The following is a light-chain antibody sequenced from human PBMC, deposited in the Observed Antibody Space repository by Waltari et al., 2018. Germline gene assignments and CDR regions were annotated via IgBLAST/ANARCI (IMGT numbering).Light chain of an antibody. CDR2: WAS. J-gene: IGKJ1*01. CDR3: QQYYSTPWT. V-gene: IGKV4-1*01. CDR1: QSVLYSSNNKNY. Sequence: DIVMTQSPDSLAVSLGERATINCKSSQSVLYSSNNKNYLAWYQQKPGPPPKLLIYWASTPESGVPDRFSGSGSGTDFTLTISSLQAEDVAVYYCQQYYSTPWTFGQGTKVEIK.